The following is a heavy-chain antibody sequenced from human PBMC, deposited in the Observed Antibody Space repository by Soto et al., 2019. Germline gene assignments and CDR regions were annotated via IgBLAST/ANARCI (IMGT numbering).Heavy chain of an antibody. V-gene: IGHV3-23*01. CDR3: ARGDLAVVVPAAIPQGY. Sequence: GGSLRLSCAASGFTFSSYAMSWVRQAPGKGLEWVSAISGSGGSTYYADSVKGRFTISRDNSKNTLYLQMNSLRAEDTAVYYCARGDLAVVVPAAIPQGYWGQGTLVTVSS. CDR1: GFTFSSYA. CDR2: ISGSGGST. J-gene: IGHJ4*02. D-gene: IGHD2-2*02.